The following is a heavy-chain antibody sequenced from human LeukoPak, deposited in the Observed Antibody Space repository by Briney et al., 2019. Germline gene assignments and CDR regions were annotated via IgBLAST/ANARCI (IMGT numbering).Heavy chain of an antibody. Sequence: GGSLRLSCAASGFTFSSYTMNWVRQAPGKGLEWVSYISSSGGTTYYADPVKGRFTISRDNAKNSLYLQMNSLRAEDTAVYYCAMRGDILVIPATYMFDYWGQGTLVTVSS. CDR2: ISSSGGTT. CDR3: AMRGDILVIPATYMFDY. J-gene: IGHJ4*02. V-gene: IGHV3-48*01. D-gene: IGHD2-2*01. CDR1: GFTFSSYT.